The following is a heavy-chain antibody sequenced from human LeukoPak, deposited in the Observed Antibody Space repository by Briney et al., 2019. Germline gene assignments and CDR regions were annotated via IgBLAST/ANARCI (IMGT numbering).Heavy chain of an antibody. CDR3: ARDLPGGVVTAIPDDY. CDR2: IYHSGRT. J-gene: IGHJ4*02. V-gene: IGHV4-38-2*02. D-gene: IGHD2-21*02. Sequence: PSETLSHTCTVSGYSISSGYYWGWIRQPPGKGLEWIGSIYHSGRTYYNPSLKSRVTISVDTSKNQFSLKLSSVTAADTAVYYCARDLPGGVVTAIPDDYWGQGTLVTVSS. CDR1: GYSISSGYY.